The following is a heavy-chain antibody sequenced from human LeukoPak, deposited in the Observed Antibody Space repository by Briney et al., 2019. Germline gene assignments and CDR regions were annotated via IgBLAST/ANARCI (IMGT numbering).Heavy chain of an antibody. CDR1: GGSISSSYY. V-gene: IGHV4-39*07. CDR2: IYYSGST. J-gene: IGHJ4*02. Sequence: SETLSLTCTVSGGSISSSYYWGWIRQPPGKGLEWIGSIYYSGSTYYNPSLKSRVTISVDTSKNQFSLKLTSVTAADTAVYYCARPIAVAGHIDYWGQGTLVTVSS. D-gene: IGHD6-19*01. CDR3: ARPIAVAGHIDY.